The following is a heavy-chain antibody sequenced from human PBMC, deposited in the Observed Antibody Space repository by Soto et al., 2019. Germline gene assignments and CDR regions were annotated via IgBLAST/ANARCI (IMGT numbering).Heavy chain of an antibody. D-gene: IGHD1-1*01. Sequence: PGESLKISCKGSGYYFTNYWIGWVRQMPGKGLEWMGIIYPGDSDTRYSPSFQGQVIISADKSISTAYLEWSSLQASDTATYYCARALRELSTISLADWGQGTLVTVSS. J-gene: IGHJ4*02. CDR3: ARALRELSTISLAD. V-gene: IGHV5-51*01. CDR1: GYYFTNYW. CDR2: IYPGDSDT.